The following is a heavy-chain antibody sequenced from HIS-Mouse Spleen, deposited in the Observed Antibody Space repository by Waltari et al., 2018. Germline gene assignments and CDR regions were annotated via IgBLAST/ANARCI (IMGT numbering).Heavy chain of an antibody. D-gene: IGHD3-3*01. CDR3: ARVYYDFWSGYYY. Sequence: QVQLVQSGAEVKKPGASVKVSCKASGYTFTSYDINWVRQATGPGLEGMGWMNTNMGKTGYGQKGHGRVTMTRNTSISTAYMELSSLRSEDTAVYYCARVYYDFWSGYYYWGQGTLVTVSS. J-gene: IGHJ4*02. V-gene: IGHV1-8*01. CDR2: MNTNMGKT. CDR1: GYTFTSYD.